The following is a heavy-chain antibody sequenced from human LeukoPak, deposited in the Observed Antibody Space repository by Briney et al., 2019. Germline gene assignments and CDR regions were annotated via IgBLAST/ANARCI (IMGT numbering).Heavy chain of an antibody. CDR3: AKDRFPAMVRGVMGDY. D-gene: IGHD3-10*01. V-gene: IGHV3-30*02. CDR1: GFTFSNYG. J-gene: IGHJ4*02. Sequence: PGGSLRLSCAASGFTFSNYGMHWARQAPGKGLEWLAFIKYDGTNKYYADSVKGRFTISRDNSKNTLYLQMNSLRAEDTAVYYCAKDRFPAMVRGVMGDYWGQGTLVTVSS. CDR2: IKYDGTNK.